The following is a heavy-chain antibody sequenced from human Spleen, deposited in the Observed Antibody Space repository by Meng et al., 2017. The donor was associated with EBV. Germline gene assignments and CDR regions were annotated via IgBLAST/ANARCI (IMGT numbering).Heavy chain of an antibody. D-gene: IGHD3-10*01. CDR2: IYPSGST. CDR1: GGTIRSINW. Sequence: LHYAGPGFGHCSTTVCLCCPVSGGTIRSINWWSLVRQPPGKVLEWICEIYPSGSTNYNPSLKSRVTISVDKSNNQFSLKLSSVTAADTAVYYCARDGGYASGTYYPIDPWGQGTLVTVSS. CDR3: ARDGGYASGTYYPIDP. V-gene: IGHV4-4*02. J-gene: IGHJ5*02.